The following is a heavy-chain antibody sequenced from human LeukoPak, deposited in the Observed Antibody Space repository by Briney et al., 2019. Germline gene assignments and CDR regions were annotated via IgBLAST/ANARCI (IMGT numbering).Heavy chain of an antibody. V-gene: IGHV4-59*01. CDR2: IYYSGST. D-gene: IGHD3-3*01. J-gene: IGHJ6*02. CDR1: GGSISSYY. Sequence: SETLSLTCTVSGGSISSYYWSWIRQPPGKGLEWIGYIYYSGSTNYNPSLKSRVTISVDTSKNQFSLKLSSVTAADTAVYYCARDSRFLEWLPNYYYGMDVWGQGTTVTVSS. CDR3: ARDSRFLEWLPNYYYGMDV.